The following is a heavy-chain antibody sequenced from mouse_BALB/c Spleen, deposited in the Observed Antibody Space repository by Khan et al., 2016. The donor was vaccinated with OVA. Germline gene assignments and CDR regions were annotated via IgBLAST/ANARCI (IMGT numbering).Heavy chain of an antibody. CDR1: GFTFSSNT. J-gene: IGHJ4*01. CDR3: ARVPTFITTALDY. D-gene: IGHD1-2*01. CDR2: ITNGGGST. V-gene: IGHV5-12-2*01. Sequence: EVQLQESGGGLVQPGGSPKLSCAASGFTFSSNTMSWVRQTPEKRLEWVAYITNGGGSTYYPDTVKGRFTISRDNAKNTLYLQMSSLKSEDTAMYYCARVPTFITTALDYWGQGTSVTVSS.